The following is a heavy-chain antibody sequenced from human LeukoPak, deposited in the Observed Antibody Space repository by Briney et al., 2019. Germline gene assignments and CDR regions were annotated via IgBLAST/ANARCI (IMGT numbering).Heavy chain of an antibody. CDR2: ISGDGSSS. D-gene: IGHD3-10*01. Sequence: GGSLRLSCAAPGFTFSTYWMHWVRQAPGKGLVWVSRISGDGSSSTYADSVKGRFTISRDNAKNTLYLQMNTLRAEDTAVYYCARGGGGGFYWGQGTLVTVSS. CDR1: GFTFSTYW. CDR3: ARGGGGGFY. J-gene: IGHJ4*02. V-gene: IGHV3-74*01.